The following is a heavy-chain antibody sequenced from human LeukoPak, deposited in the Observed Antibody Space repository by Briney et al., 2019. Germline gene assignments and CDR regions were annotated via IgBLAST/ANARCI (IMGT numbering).Heavy chain of an antibody. CDR3: ARDRTKHVSSPWYYYDSSGYHPLYYFDY. V-gene: IGHV4-61*01. CDR2: IYYSGST. D-gene: IGHD3-22*01. J-gene: IGHJ4*02. Sequence: SETLSLTCTVSGGSVSSGSYYWSWIRQPPGEGLEWIGYIYYSGSTNYNPSLKSRVTISVDTSKNQFSLKLSSVTAADTAVYYCARDRTKHVSSPWYYYDSSGYHPLYYFDYWGQGTLVTVSS. CDR1: GGSVSSGSYY.